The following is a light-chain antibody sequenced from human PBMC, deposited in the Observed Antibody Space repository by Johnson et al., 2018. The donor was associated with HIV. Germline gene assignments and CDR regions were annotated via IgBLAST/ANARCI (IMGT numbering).Light chain of an antibody. CDR1: SSNIGNNY. CDR2: DNN. CDR3: GTWDSSLSAVYF. J-gene: IGLJ1*01. V-gene: IGLV1-51*01. Sequence: QPVLTQPPSVSAAPGQKVTISCSGSSSNIGNNYVSWYQQLPGTAPKLLIYDNNKRPSGIPDRFSGSKSGTSATLGITGLQTGDEADYYCGTWDSSLSAVYFFGTGTKVTAL.